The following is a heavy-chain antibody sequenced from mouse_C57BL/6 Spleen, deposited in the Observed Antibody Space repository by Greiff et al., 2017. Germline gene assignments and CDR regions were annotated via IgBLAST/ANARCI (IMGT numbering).Heavy chain of an antibody. V-gene: IGHV1-85*01. D-gene: IGHD1-1*01. CDR1: GYTFTSYD. CDR2: IYPRAGST. Sequence: QVQLQQSGPELVKPGASVKLSCKASGYTFTSYDINWVKQRPGQGLEWIGWIYPRAGSTKYNEKFKGKATLTVDTSSSTAYMELPSLTSVDSAVYYCSVRYYCSSYWFAYWGQGTLVTVSA. J-gene: IGHJ3*01. CDR3: SVRYYCSSYWFAY.